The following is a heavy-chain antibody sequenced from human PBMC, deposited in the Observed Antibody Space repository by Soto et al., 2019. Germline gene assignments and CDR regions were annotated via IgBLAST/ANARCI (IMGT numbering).Heavy chain of an antibody. V-gene: IGHV1-18*01. CDR2: ISAYNGNT. D-gene: IGHD5-12*01. Sequence: QVQLVQSGAEVKKPGASVKVSCKASGYTFTSYGISWVRQAPGQGLEWMGWISAYNGNTNYAQKLQGRVTMTTDPSTSTAYMELRSLRSDDTAVYDCARRREWLRFHYGMDVWGQGTTVTVSS. J-gene: IGHJ6*02. CDR3: ARRREWLRFHYGMDV. CDR1: GYTFTSYG.